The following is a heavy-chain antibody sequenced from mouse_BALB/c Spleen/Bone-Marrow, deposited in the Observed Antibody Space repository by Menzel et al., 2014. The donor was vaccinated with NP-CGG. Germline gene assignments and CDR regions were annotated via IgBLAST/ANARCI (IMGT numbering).Heavy chain of an antibody. CDR1: GFTFSSYG. Sequence: EVKLMESGGGLVQPGGSLKLSCAASGFTFSSYGMSWVRQTPDKRLELVATINSNGGSTYYPDSVKGRFTISRDNAKNTLYLQMSSLKSEDTAMYYCARIWAYYAMDYWGQGTSVIVSS. D-gene: IGHD4-1*01. V-gene: IGHV5-6-3*01. CDR2: INSNGGST. J-gene: IGHJ4*01. CDR3: ARIWAYYAMDY.